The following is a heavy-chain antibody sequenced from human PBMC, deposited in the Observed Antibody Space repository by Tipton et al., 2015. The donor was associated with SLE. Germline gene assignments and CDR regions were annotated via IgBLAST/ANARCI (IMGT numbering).Heavy chain of an antibody. D-gene: IGHD2-15*01. CDR1: GDSISTNY. V-gene: IGHV4-59*12. Sequence: GLVKPSETLSLTCSVSGDSISTNYWTWIRQPPGKRLQWMGYSYYGGSTNYNPALESRVFISVDASKSQFSLNLNSVTAADTAVYYCARLSCDGGSCGHLDVWGKGTTVIVSS. CDR2: SYYGGST. CDR3: ARLSCDGGSCGHLDV. J-gene: IGHJ6*04.